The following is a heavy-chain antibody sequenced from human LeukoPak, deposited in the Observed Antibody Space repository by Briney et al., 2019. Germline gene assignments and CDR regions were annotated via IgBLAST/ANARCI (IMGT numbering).Heavy chain of an antibody. CDR2: ISGSGSGGST. J-gene: IGHJ4*02. V-gene: IGHV3-23*01. Sequence: GGSLRLSCAASGFTFSSYAMSWVRQAPGKGLEWVSGISGSGSGGSTYYADSVKGRFTISRDNSKNTLYLQMISLRAEDTAVYYCARAGSIRFDYWGQGTLVTVPS. CDR3: ARAGSIRFDY. D-gene: IGHD1-26*01. CDR1: GFTFSSYA.